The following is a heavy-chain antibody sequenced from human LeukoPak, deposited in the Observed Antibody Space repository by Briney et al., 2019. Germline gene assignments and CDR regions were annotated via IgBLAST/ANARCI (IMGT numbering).Heavy chain of an antibody. J-gene: IGHJ3*02. D-gene: IGHD3-9*01. CDR2: IWYDGSNK. CDR1: GFTFSSCG. V-gene: IGHV3-33*06. Sequence: PGRSLRLSCAASGFTFSSCGMHWVRQAPGKGLEWVAVIWYDGSNKYYADSVKGRFTISRDNSKNTLYLQMNSLRAEDTAVYYCAKDTDWAFDIWGQGTMVTVSS. CDR3: AKDTDWAFDI.